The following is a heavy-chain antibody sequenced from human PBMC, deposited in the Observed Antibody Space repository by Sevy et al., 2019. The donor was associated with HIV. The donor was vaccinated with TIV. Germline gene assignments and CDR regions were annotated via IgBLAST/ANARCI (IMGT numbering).Heavy chain of an antibody. Sequence: GGSLRLSCAASGFTFSSYGMHWVRQAPGKGLEWVAVISYDGSNKYYADSVKGRFTISRDNSKNTRYLQMNSRRAEDTAVYYCAKALGVGVGATSGFYYYYGMDVWGQGTTVTVSS. CDR1: GFTFSSYG. CDR2: ISYDGSNK. V-gene: IGHV3-30*18. J-gene: IGHJ6*02. CDR3: AKALGVGVGATSGFYYYYGMDV. D-gene: IGHD1-26*01.